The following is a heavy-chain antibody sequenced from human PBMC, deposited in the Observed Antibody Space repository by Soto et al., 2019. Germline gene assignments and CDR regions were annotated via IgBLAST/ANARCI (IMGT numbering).Heavy chain of an antibody. D-gene: IGHD3-10*01. CDR2: IYWNDDK. CDR1: GFSLSTSGVG. J-gene: IGHJ6*02. V-gene: IGHV2-5*01. Sequence: SAPTLVNPTQTLTLTCTFSGFSLSTSGVGVGWIRQARVKALEWLALIYWNDDKRYSPSLKRRLTITKDTSKNQVVLTMTNMDPVDTATYYCAHSPRSYYYYYYGMDVWGQGTTVTVS. CDR3: AHSPRSYYYYYYGMDV.